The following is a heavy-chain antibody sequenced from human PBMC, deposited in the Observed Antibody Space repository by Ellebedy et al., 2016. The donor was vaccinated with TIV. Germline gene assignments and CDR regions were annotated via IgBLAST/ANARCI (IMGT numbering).Heavy chain of an antibody. D-gene: IGHD2-15*01. CDR1: GFTFDDYA. V-gene: IGHV3-9*01. J-gene: IGHJ4*02. CDR3: ARGVVAED. Sequence: GGSLRLXXAASGFTFDDYAMHWVRQAPGKGLEWVSGISWNSGSIGYADSVKGRFTISRDNAKNSLYLQMNSLRAEDTAVYYCARGVVAEDWGQGTLVTVSS. CDR2: ISWNSGSI.